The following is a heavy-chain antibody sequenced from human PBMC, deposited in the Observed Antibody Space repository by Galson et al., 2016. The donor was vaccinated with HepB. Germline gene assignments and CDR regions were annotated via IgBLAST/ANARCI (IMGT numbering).Heavy chain of an antibody. V-gene: IGHV4-34*01. D-gene: IGHD3-22*01. CDR3: AKKHYYSYHLDS. Sequence: LSLTCGVSGGSLSGNYWNWIRQSPGKGLEWIGEIDRSGNTNYNPSLKSRLTMSVDTSKKEISLRLTSVTAADTAFYYCAKKHYYSYHLDSWGPGTLVTVSS. CDR1: GGSLSGNY. J-gene: IGHJ4*02. CDR2: IDRSGNT.